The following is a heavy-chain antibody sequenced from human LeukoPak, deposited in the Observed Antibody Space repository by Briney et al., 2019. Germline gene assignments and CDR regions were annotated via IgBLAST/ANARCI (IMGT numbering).Heavy chain of an antibody. CDR2: INPNSGGT. CDR3: ARVRESGLLFRL. V-gene: IGHV1-2*06. D-gene: IGHD2-21*02. CDR1: GYTFAGYY. Sequence: ASVKVSCKASGYTFAGYYMHWVRQAPGQGLEWMGRINPNSGGTNYAQMFQGRVTMTRDTSISTAYMELSRLRSDDTAVYYCARVRESGLLFRLWGQGTLVTVSS. J-gene: IGHJ4*02.